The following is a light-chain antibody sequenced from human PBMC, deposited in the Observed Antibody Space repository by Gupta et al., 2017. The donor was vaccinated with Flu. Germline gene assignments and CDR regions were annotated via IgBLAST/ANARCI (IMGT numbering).Light chain of an antibody. CDR2: EVS. J-gene: IGLJ3*02. CDR3: SSYAGSNNLV. V-gene: IGLV2-8*01. CDR1: SSDVGGYNY. Sequence: QSAVTHPLSASGSPGHAVTISCTGTSSDVGGYNYLSWYQQHPGKAPTLTIYEVSKRASGVPDRFSGSKSGNTASLTVSGLQAEDEADYYCSSYAGSNNLVFGGGTKLTVL.